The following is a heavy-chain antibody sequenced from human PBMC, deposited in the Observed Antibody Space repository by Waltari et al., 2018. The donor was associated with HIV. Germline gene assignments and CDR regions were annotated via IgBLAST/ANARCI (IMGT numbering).Heavy chain of an antibody. D-gene: IGHD3-10*01. J-gene: IGHJ4*02. V-gene: IGHV3-7*04. CDR1: GFTFSSYW. CDR3: ARGGFYGSGSKVN. Sequence: EVQLVESGGGLVQPGGSLRLSWAASGFTFSSYWMSWVRQAPGKGLEWVANIKQDGSEKYYVDSVNGRFTISRDNAENSLYLQMNSLRAKDTAVYYCARGGFYGSGSKVNWGQGTLVTVSS. CDR2: IKQDGSEK.